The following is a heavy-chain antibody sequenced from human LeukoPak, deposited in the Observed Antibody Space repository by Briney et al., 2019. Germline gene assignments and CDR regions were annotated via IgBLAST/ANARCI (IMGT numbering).Heavy chain of an antibody. V-gene: IGHV3-7*03. CDR1: GFTFSSYW. CDR3: ASGGVTGTTGFDY. D-gene: IGHD1-7*01. Sequence: GGSLRLSCAASGFTFSSYWMSWVRQAPGKGLEWVANIKQDGSEKYYVDSVKGRFTISRDNAKNSLYLQMNSLRSEDTAVYYCASGGVTGTTGFDYWGQGTLVTVSS. CDR2: IKQDGSEK. J-gene: IGHJ4*02.